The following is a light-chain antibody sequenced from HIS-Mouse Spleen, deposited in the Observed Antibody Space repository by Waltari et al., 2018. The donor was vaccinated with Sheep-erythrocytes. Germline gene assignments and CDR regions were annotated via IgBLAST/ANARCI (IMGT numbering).Light chain of an antibody. J-gene: IGLJ1*01. CDR3: CSYAGSYNHV. Sequence: QSALTQPRSVSGSPGQSVTISCTGTSSDVGGYNYVSWYQQHPGKAPKLMIYDVSKRPSGVPDLFSASKSGNTASLTISGLQAEYEADYYCCSYAGSYNHVFATGTKVTVL. V-gene: IGLV2-11*01. CDR1: SSDVGGYNY. CDR2: DVS.